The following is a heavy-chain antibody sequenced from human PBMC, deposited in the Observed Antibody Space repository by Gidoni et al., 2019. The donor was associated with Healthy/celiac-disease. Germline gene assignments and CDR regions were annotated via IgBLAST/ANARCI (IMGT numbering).Heavy chain of an antibody. CDR3: AVYDYGDYFDY. CDR1: GYSFTSYW. Sequence: EVQLVPPGAEVKKPGESLSISCTASGYSFTSYWISWVRQMPGKGLEWMGRIDPSDSYTNYSPSFQGHVTISADKSISTAYLQWSSLKASDTAMYYCAVYDYGDYFDYWGQGTLVTVSS. CDR2: IDPSDSYT. J-gene: IGHJ4*02. V-gene: IGHV5-10-1*03. D-gene: IGHD4-17*01.